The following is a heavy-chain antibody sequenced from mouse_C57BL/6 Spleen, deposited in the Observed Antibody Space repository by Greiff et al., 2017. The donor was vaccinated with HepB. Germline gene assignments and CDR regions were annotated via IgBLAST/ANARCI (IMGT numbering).Heavy chain of an antibody. J-gene: IGHJ4*01. CDR2: ISSGSSTI. CDR1: GFTFSDYG. Sequence: EVQVVESGGGLVKPGGSLKLSCAASGFTFSDYGMHWVRQAPEKGLEWVAYISSGSSTIYYADTVKGRFTISRDNAKNTLFLQMSSLRSEDTAVYYCARASYSGAMDYWGQGTSVTVSS. D-gene: IGHD2-12*01. CDR3: ARASYSGAMDY. V-gene: IGHV5-17*01.